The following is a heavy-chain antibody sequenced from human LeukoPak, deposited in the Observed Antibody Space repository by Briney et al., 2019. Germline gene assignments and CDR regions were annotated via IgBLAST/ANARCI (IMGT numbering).Heavy chain of an antibody. CDR2: ISSSSSYT. CDR1: GFTFSDYY. Sequence: GGSLRLSCAASGFTFSDYYMSWIRQAPGKGLEWVSYISSSSSYTNYADSVKGRFTISRDNAKNSLYLQMNSLRAEDTAVYYCALSTATGRYSDYWGQGTLVTVSS. J-gene: IGHJ4*02. V-gene: IGHV3-11*03. D-gene: IGHD5-18*01. CDR3: ALSTATGRYSDY.